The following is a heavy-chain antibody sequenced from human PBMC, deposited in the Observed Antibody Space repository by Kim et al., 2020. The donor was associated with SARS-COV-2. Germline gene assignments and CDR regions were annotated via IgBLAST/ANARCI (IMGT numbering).Heavy chain of an antibody. D-gene: IGHD6-13*01. CDR1: GGTFSSYA. CDR2: IIPILGIA. J-gene: IGHJ5*02. CDR3: ARGAAAGYNWFDP. V-gene: IGHV1-69*04. Sequence: SVKVSCKASGGTFSSYAISWVRQAPGQGLEWMGRIIPILGIANYAQKFQGRVTITADKSTSTAYMELSSLRSEDTAGYYCARGAAAGYNWFDPWGQGTLVTVSS.